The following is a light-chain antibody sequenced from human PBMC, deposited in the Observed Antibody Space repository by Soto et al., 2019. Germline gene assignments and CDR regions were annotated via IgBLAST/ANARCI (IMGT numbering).Light chain of an antibody. CDR3: QQYGNSPYT. V-gene: IGKV3-20*01. CDR2: GAS. Sequence: EIVLRQSPGTLSLSPGERATLSCRASQSVSSSYLAWYQHKPGQAPRLLIYGASSRATGIPDRFSGSGSGKDFTITINRLEHEDFAVYYCQQYGNSPYTFGQGTKLEIK. J-gene: IGKJ2*01. CDR1: QSVSSSY.